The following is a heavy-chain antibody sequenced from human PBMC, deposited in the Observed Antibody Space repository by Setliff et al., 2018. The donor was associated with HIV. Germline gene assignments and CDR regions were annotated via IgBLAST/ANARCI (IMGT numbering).Heavy chain of an antibody. CDR3: AIPTALVGATSRAFDI. D-gene: IGHD1-26*01. CDR2: IYFTGSS. Sequence: SETLSLTCTVSGGSISTYYWSWIRQPPGKGLEWIGSIYFTGSSDNNPSLKSRVTLSVDTSNNQFSLKLSSATAADTAVYYCAIPTALVGATSRAFDIWGQGTMVTVSS. CDR1: GGSISTYY. V-gene: IGHV4-59*12. J-gene: IGHJ3*02.